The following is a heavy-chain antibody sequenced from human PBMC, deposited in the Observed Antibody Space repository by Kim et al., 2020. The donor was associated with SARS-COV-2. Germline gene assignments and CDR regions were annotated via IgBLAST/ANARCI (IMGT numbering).Heavy chain of an antibody. V-gene: IGHV3-30*04. CDR3: ARASGVFVANRQVDY. CDR2: ISYDGSNK. D-gene: IGHD6-13*01. J-gene: IGHJ4*01. Sequence: GGSLRLSCAASGFTFSSYAMHWVRQAPGKGLEWVAVISYDGSNKYYADSVKGRFTISRDNSKNTLYLQMNSLRAEDTAVYYCARASGVFVANRQVDYWV. CDR1: GFTFSSYA.